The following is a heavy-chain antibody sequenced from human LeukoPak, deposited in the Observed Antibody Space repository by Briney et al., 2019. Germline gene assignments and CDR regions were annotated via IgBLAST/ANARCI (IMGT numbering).Heavy chain of an antibody. D-gene: IGHD3-10*01. CDR1: GFTFSNYG. V-gene: IGHV3-30*02. CDR2: IWSDGSNK. CDR3: AKAGSYGSGSYYRPPSGY. Sequence: GGSLRLSCAASGFTFSNYGMHWVRQAPGEGLEWVAVIWSDGSNKYYADSVKGRFTISRDNSKNTLYLQMNSLRAEDTAVYYCAKAGSYGSGSYYRPPSGYWGQGTLVTVSS. J-gene: IGHJ4*02.